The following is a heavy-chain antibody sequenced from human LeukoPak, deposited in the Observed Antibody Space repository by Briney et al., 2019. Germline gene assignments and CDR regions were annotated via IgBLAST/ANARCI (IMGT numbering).Heavy chain of an antibody. V-gene: IGHV1-69*04. Sequence: SVKVSCKASGGTFSSYAISWVRQAPGQGLEWMGRIIPILGIANYAQKFQGRVTITADESTSTAYMELSSLRSEDTAVYYCARGGIDGYYDSSGYYPYFDYWGQGTLVTVSS. J-gene: IGHJ4*02. D-gene: IGHD3-22*01. CDR3: ARGGIDGYYDSSGYYPYFDY. CDR1: GGTFSSYA. CDR2: IIPILGIA.